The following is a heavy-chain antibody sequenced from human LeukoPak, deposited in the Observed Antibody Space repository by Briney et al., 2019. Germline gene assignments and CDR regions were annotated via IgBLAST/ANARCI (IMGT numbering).Heavy chain of an antibody. J-gene: IGHJ4*02. Sequence: KPSETLSLTCAVYGGSFSGYYWSWIRQPPGKGLEWIGEINHSGSTNYNPSLKSRVTISVDTSKNQFSLKLSSVTAADTAVYYCASRDGYNWGRVDYWGQGTLVTVSS. D-gene: IGHD5-24*01. CDR3: ASRDGYNWGRVDY. CDR1: GGSFSGYY. CDR2: INHSGST. V-gene: IGHV4-34*01.